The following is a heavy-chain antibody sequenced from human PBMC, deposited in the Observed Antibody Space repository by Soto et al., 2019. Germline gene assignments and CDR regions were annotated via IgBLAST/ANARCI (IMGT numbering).Heavy chain of an antibody. D-gene: IGHD6-19*01. CDR2: INHSGST. J-gene: IGHJ6*02. V-gene: IGHV4-34*01. Sequence: PSETLSLTCAVYGGSLSGYYWSWIRQPPGKGLEWIGEINHSGSTNYNPSLKSRVTISVDTSKNQFSLKLSSVTAADTAVYYCYLSGARMDVWGQGTTVTVSS. CDR3: YLSGARMDV. CDR1: GGSLSGYY.